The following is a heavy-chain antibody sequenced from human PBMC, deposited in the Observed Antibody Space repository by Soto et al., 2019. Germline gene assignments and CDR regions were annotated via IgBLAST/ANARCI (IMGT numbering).Heavy chain of an antibody. CDR1: GFIFSSYA. CDR2: ISYDGNDK. D-gene: IGHD6-13*01. CDR3: ARDQNYIAGYFFDP. J-gene: IGHJ5*02. Sequence: PGGSLRLSCAASGFIFSSYAMHWVRQAPGKGLEWVTVISYDGNDKHYADSVKGRFTISRDNSKNTLFLEMNSLRAEDTAVYYCARDQNYIAGYFFDPWGQGTLVTVSS. V-gene: IGHV3-30-3*01.